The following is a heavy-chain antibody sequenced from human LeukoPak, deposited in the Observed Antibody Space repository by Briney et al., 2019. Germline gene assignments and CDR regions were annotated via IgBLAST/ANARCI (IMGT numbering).Heavy chain of an antibody. J-gene: IGHJ4*02. V-gene: IGHV1-2*02. D-gene: IGHD3-9*01. CDR3: ARAFYDILTGATSFDY. CDR2: INPNMGGT. Sequence: ASVKVSCKASGYTFTGYYMHWVRQAPGQGLEWMGWINPNMGGTNYAQTFQGRVTMTRDTSISTAYMELSRLRSDDTAVYYCARAFYDILTGATSFDYWGQGTLVTVSS. CDR1: GYTFTGYY.